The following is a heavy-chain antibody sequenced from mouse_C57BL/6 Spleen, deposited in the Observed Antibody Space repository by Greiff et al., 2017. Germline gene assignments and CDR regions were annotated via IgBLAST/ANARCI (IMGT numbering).Heavy chain of an antibody. CDR2: IDPSDSYT. CDR1: GYTFTSYW. J-gene: IGHJ3*01. D-gene: IGHD1-1*01. Sequence: QVQLQQPGAELVKPGSSVKLSCKASGYTFTSYWMQWVKQRPGQGLEWIGEIDPSDSYTNYNQKFKGKATLTVDTSSSTAYMQRSSLTSEDSAVYYCAPITAVVASPFAYWGQGTLVTVSA. V-gene: IGHV1-50*01. CDR3: APITAVVASPFAY.